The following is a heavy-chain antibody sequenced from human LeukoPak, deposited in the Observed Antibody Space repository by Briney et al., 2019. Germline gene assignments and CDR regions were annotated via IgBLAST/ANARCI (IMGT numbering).Heavy chain of an antibody. CDR2: MKPSSGNT. V-gene: IGHV1-8*01. D-gene: IGHD4-17*01. J-gene: IGHJ3*02. CDR1: GYTFTNYD. Sequence: ASVKVSCKASGYTFTNYDINWVRQASGQGLEWMGYMKPSSGNTGYAQKFQGRVTITADKSTSTAYMELRSLRSDDTAVYYCARASTVKKATGAFDIWGQGTMVTVSS. CDR3: ARASTVKKATGAFDI.